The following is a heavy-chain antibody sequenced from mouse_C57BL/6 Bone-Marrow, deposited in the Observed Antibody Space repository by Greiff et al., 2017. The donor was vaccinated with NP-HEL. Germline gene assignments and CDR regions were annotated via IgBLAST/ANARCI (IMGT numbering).Heavy chain of an antibody. J-gene: IGHJ4*01. CDR3: AREAGWAMDY. CDR2: IDPSDSYT. Sequence: QVQLQQPGAELVMPGASVKLSCKASGYTFTSYWMHWVKQRPGQGLEWIGEIDPSDSYTNYNQKFKGKSTLTVDKSSSTAYMQLSSLTSEDSAVDYCAREAGWAMDYWGQGTSVTVSS. V-gene: IGHV1-69*01. CDR1: GYTFTSYW.